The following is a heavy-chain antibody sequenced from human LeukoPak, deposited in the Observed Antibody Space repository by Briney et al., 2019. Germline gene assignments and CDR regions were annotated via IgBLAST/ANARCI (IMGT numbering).Heavy chain of an antibody. CDR3: ARQANHCSGNSCSALYFDS. V-gene: IGHV5-51*01. J-gene: IGHJ4*02. CDR2: IYPGDSDT. Sequence: GESLKISCKASGYTFINYWIAWVRQMPEKGLELMGLIYPGDSDTRYSPSFQGHVTISADKSINTAYLQWNSLEASDTATYYCARQANHCSGNSCSALYFDSWGKATLVTVSS. CDR1: GYTFINYW. D-gene: IGHD2-15*01.